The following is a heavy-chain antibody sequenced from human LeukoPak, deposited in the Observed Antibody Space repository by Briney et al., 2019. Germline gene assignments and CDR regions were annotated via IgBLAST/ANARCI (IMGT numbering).Heavy chain of an antibody. Sequence: ASVKVSCKASGYSFTSYAMHWVRQALGQRPEWMGWINVDSGNTKYSEKFQDRVTITRDTSAGTAYVELSRLSSEDTAIYYCARDYVSTIFGVVILIGPPGYWGQGTLVTVSS. CDR3: ARDYVSTIFGVVILIGPPGY. V-gene: IGHV1-3*01. CDR2: INVDSGNT. CDR1: GYSFTSYA. D-gene: IGHD3-3*01. J-gene: IGHJ4*02.